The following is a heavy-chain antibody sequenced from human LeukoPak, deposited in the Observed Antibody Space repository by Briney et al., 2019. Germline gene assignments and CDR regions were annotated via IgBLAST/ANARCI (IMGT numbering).Heavy chain of an antibody. D-gene: IGHD1-26*01. CDR2: VSYDGSSP. CDR1: GFTFSNYV. V-gene: IGHV3-30-3*01. CDR3: ARERVGTAETFDN. Sequence: GRSLRLSCAASGFTFSNYVMHWVRQAPGKGLEWLAVVSYDGSSPYHADSVRGRFSISSDHSKNTVYLQMDSLGVEDTAVYYCARERVGTAETFDNWGQGTLVTVSS. J-gene: IGHJ4*02.